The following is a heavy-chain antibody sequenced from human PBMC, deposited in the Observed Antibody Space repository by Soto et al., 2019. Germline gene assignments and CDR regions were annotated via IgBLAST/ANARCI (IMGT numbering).Heavy chain of an antibody. V-gene: IGHV1-58*02. Sequence: ASVKVSCKASGDTFSTYTITWVRQARGQRLEWIGWIVVGSGNTNYAQKFQERVTITRDMSTSTAYMELSSLRSEDTAVYYCAAGRYCSGGSCKTYYYYYGMDVWGQGTTVTVSS. D-gene: IGHD2-15*01. CDR2: IVVGSGNT. CDR1: GDTFSTYT. CDR3: AAGRYCSGGSCKTYYYYYGMDV. J-gene: IGHJ6*02.